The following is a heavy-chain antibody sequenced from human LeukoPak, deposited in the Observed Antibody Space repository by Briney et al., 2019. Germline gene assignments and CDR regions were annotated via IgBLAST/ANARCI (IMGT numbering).Heavy chain of an antibody. Sequence: ASVKVPCKASGYTFTSYDINWVRQATGQGLEWMGWMNPNSGNTGYAQKFQGRVTMTRNTSISTAYMELSSLRSEDTAVYYCARGKSRIAAAILGYWGQGTLVTVSS. CDR3: ARGKSRIAAAILGY. V-gene: IGHV1-8*01. D-gene: IGHD6-13*01. J-gene: IGHJ4*02. CDR1: GYTFTSYD. CDR2: MNPNSGNT.